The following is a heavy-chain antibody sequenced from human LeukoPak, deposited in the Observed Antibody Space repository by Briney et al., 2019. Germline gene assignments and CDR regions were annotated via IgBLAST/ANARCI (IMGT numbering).Heavy chain of an antibody. CDR1: GGSSINNYF. J-gene: IGHJ3*02. CDR2: MYTSGIT. Sequence: SETLSLICTVSGGSSINNYFWSWIRQPAGKGLEWIGRMYTSGITNYSPSLKSRVTMSIDTSKNQISLNLTSVTAADTAMYYCARETSTTYDRAIDIWGQGTMVTVSS. CDR3: ARETSTTYDRAIDI. V-gene: IGHV4-4*07. D-gene: IGHD1-26*01.